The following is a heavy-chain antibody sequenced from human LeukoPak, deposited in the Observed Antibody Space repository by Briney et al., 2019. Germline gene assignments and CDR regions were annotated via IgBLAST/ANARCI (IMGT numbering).Heavy chain of an antibody. Sequence: SETLSLTCTVSGGSISSYYWSWIRQPAGKGLEWIGRIYTSGSTNYNPSLKSRVTISVDTSKNQFSLKLSSMTAADTAVYYCARDRVEDVDGDAFDIWGQGTMVTVSS. CDR1: GGSISSYY. D-gene: IGHD3-10*01. CDR3: ARDRVEDVDGDAFDI. CDR2: IYTSGST. V-gene: IGHV4-4*07. J-gene: IGHJ3*02.